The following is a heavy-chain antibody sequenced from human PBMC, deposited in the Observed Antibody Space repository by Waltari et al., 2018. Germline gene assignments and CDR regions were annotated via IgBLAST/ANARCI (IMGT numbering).Heavy chain of an antibody. CDR2: INPNRGGT. Sequence: QVQLVQSGAEVKKPGASVKVSCKASGYTFTGYYMHWVRQAPGQGLEWMGWINPNRGGTNYAQKFQGRVTMTRDTSISTAYMELSRLRSDDTAVYYCATNWNDDPLDYWGQGTLVTVSS. CDR1: GYTFTGYY. J-gene: IGHJ4*02. V-gene: IGHV1-2*02. CDR3: ATNWNDDPLDY. D-gene: IGHD1-20*01.